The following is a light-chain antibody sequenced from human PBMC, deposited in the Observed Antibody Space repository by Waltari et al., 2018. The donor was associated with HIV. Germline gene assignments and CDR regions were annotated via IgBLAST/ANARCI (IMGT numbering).Light chain of an antibody. CDR3: SSFTRSSPLYV. J-gene: IGLJ1*01. CDR2: DVR. Sequence: QSALTQPASVSGSPGQSITISCSGTGSDIGTYDYVSWYQQYPGKAPQLMIYDVRHRPSWVSNRFSGSTSGITASLTISGLQAEAEADCFCSSFTRSSPLYVFGTGTKVTVL. CDR1: GSDIGTYDY. V-gene: IGLV2-14*01.